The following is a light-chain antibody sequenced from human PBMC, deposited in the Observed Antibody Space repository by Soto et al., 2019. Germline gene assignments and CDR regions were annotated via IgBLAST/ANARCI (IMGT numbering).Light chain of an antibody. J-gene: IGKJ5*01. CDR2: DAS. CDR3: QQRSNWPMST. V-gene: IGKV3-11*01. CDR1: QSVSSS. Sequence: EIVMTQSPATLSVSPGARATLSSRASQSVSSSLAWYQQKPGQAPRLLIYDASNRSTGSPARFSGSGSATDCTLTISSLEPEDFAVYYCQQRSNWPMSTFGQGTRLEIK.